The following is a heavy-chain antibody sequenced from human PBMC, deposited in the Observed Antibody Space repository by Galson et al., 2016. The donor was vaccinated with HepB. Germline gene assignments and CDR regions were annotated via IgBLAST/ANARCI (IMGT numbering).Heavy chain of an antibody. CDR3: ARVYEYCSSTNCYDY. CDR1: GDPVSSSDYY. J-gene: IGHJ4*02. V-gene: IGHV4-61*08. Sequence: ETLSLTCTVSGDPVSSSDYYWDWIRQPPGKGLEWIGHIYDSGSTNYNPSLQSRVTISVDTSKKQFSLKLSSVTAADTAVYYCARVYEYCSSTNCYDYWGQGTLVTVSS. CDR2: IYDSGST. D-gene: IGHD2-2*01.